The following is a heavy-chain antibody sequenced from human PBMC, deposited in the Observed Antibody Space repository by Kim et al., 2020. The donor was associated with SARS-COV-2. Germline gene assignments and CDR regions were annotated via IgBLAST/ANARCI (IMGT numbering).Heavy chain of an antibody. D-gene: IGHD2-8*02. V-gene: IGHV4-39*01. CDR3: ARHGCTGGVCYFDP. CDR2: IYYTGTT. Sequence: SETLSLTCTVSGGSISSSDYYWGWIRQPPGKGLEWIGSIYYTGTTYYNPSLKSRVTISVDTSKNPFSLKLSSVTDATVYYCARHGCTGGVCYFDPWGQGTLVTVSS. J-gene: IGHJ5*02. CDR1: GGSISSSDYY.